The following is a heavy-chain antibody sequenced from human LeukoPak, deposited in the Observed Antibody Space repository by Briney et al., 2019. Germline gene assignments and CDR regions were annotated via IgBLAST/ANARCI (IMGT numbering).Heavy chain of an antibody. CDR2: IYTSGST. V-gene: IGHV4-4*09. J-gene: IGHJ5*02. D-gene: IGHD6-19*01. Sequence: SETLSLTCTVSGGSISSYYWSWIRQPPGKGLEWIGYIYTSGSTNYNPSLKSRVTISVDTSKNQLSLKLSSVTATDTAVYYCARHDPSSGWFNWFDPWGQGTLVTVSS. CDR1: GGSISSYY. CDR3: ARHDPSSGWFNWFDP.